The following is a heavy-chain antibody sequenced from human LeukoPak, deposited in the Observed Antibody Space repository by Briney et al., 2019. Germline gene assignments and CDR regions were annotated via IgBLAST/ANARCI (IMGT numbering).Heavy chain of an antibody. J-gene: IGHJ4*02. Sequence: SETLSLTCAVYGGSFSSYYWSWIRQPPGKGLEWIGEINHSGSTNYNPSLKSRVTISVDTSKNQFSLKLSSVTAADTAVYYCARVSLGDCSSTSCHTIDYWGQGTLVTVSS. D-gene: IGHD2-2*02. CDR2: INHSGST. V-gene: IGHV4-34*01. CDR1: GGSFSSYY. CDR3: ARVSLGDCSSTSCHTIDY.